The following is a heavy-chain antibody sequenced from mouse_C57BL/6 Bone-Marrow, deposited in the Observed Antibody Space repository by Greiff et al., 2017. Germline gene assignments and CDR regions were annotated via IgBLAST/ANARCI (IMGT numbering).Heavy chain of an antibody. V-gene: IGHV1-59*01. CDR2: IDPSDSYT. CDR1: GYTFTSYW. Sequence: QVQLQLPGAELVRPGTSVKLSCKASGYTFTSYWMHWVKQRPGQGLEWIGVIDPSDSYTNYNQKFKGKATLTVDTSSSTAYMQLSSLTSEDSAVYYCARGYYGYDDAMDYWGQGTSVTVSS. D-gene: IGHD2-2*01. CDR3: ARGYYGYDDAMDY. J-gene: IGHJ4*01.